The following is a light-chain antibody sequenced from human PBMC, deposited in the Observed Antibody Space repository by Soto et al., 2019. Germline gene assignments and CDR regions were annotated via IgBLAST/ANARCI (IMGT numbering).Light chain of an antibody. Sequence: QSALTQPASVSGSPGQSITISCTGTSSDVGGYTLVSWYQQHPGKAPKLMIYEDSKRPSGVSHRFSGSRSGNTASLTISGLQAEDEADYYCCSYTAGSTFLYVFGAGTKVTVL. V-gene: IGLV2-23*02. CDR3: CSYTAGSTFLYV. CDR2: EDS. CDR1: SSDVGGYTL. J-gene: IGLJ1*01.